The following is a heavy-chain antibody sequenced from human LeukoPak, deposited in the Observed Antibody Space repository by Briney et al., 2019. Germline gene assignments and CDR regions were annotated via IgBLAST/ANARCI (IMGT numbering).Heavy chain of an antibody. Sequence: GGSLRLSCAVSGFTFSSYAMSWVRQAPGKGLEWVSAISGSGGSTYYADSVKGRFTISRDNSKNTLYLQMNSLRAEDTAVYYCAKDSYCSSTSCHGAYYYYGMDVWGQGTTVTVSS. CDR1: GFTFSSYA. CDR3: AKDSYCSSTSCHGAYYYYGMDV. V-gene: IGHV3-23*01. D-gene: IGHD2-2*01. J-gene: IGHJ6*02. CDR2: ISGSGGST.